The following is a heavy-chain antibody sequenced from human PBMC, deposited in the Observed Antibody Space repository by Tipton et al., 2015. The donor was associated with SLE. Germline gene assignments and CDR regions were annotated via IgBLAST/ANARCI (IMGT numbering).Heavy chain of an antibody. CDR3: ASTLRVSYFDN. V-gene: IGHV4-4*07. CDR1: GGSINTYY. D-gene: IGHD3-16*01. J-gene: IGHJ4*02. CDR2: IYTSGDT. Sequence: TLSLTCTVSGGSINTYYWSWIRQPAGKGLEWIGRIYTSGDTDCNSSLKSRVTMSVDPPKSQFSLKLSSVTAADTAVYYCASTLRVSYFDNWGQGTLVTVSS.